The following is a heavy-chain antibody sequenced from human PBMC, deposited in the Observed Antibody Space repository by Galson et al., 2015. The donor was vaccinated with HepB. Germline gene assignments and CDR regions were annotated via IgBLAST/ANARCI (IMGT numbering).Heavy chain of an antibody. V-gene: IGHV1-8*01. CDR1: GYTFTSYD. D-gene: IGHD2-2*01. CDR2: MNPNSGNT. J-gene: IGHJ6*03. CDR3: ARSSVCSSTSCWDYYMDV. Sequence: SVKVSCKASGYTFTSYDINWVRQATGQGLEWMGWMNPNSGNTGYAQKFQGRVTMTRNTSISTAYMELSSLRSEDTAVYYCARSSVCSSTSCWDYYMDVWGKGTTVTVSS.